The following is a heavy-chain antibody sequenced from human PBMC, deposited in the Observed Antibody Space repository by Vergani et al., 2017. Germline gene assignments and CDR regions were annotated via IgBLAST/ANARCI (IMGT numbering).Heavy chain of an antibody. CDR3: EMDFLTRVTTLDYYYMGV. CDR1: GFPFSDYG. Sequence: QVQLVESGGGEVQPGRSLRLSCSAAGFPFSDYGVHWVRQAPGKGLEWVSVISYDGNKKNYADSVKGLFTISSDKSKNTLYLEMNALRAEDTAVYYCEMDFLTRVTTLDYYYMGVWGEGTTVTVSS. CDR2: ISYDGNKK. V-gene: IGHV3-30*03. J-gene: IGHJ6*03. D-gene: IGHD1-1*01.